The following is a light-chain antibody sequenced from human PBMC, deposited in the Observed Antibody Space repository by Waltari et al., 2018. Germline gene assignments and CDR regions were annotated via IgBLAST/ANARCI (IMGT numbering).Light chain of an antibody. CDR2: GAS. Sequence: EIVFTQSQGTMSLSPGHRATLSCRASQSVGTYLAWDQQKPCQAPRLLIYGASNRATGIPERFSGSGSGTDFSLTISRLEPEDFAVYYCQKYVNLPATFGQGTKVEIK. CDR3: QKYVNLPAT. CDR1: QSVGTY. V-gene: IGKV3-20*01. J-gene: IGKJ1*01.